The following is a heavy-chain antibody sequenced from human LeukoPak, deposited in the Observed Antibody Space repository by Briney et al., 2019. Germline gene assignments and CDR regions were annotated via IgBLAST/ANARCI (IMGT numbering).Heavy chain of an antibody. D-gene: IGHD5-12*01. CDR2: INQDGSEK. Sequence: GGTLSLSCAASGFTFSSFWMTWVRQAPGKGLEGVANINQDGSEKYYVDSVKGRFTISRDNAKNSVYLQMNSLRAEDTAVYYCARDGGVSGYDLLDYWGQGTLVTVSS. J-gene: IGHJ4*02. CDR3: ARDGGVSGYDLLDY. CDR1: GFTFSSFW. V-gene: IGHV3-7*01.